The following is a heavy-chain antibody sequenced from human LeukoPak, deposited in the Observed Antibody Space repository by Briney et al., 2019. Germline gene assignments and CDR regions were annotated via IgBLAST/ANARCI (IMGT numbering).Heavy chain of an antibody. Sequence: GGSLRLSCAASGFTFSSYAMHWVRQAPGKGLEWVAVISYDGSNKYYADSVKGRFTISRDNSKNTQYLQMNSLRAEDTAVYYCASMQVYCSSTSCYDTGMDVWGKGTTVTVSS. J-gene: IGHJ6*04. CDR1: GFTFSSYA. D-gene: IGHD2-2*01. V-gene: IGHV3-30-3*01. CDR2: ISYDGSNK. CDR3: ASMQVYCSSTSCYDTGMDV.